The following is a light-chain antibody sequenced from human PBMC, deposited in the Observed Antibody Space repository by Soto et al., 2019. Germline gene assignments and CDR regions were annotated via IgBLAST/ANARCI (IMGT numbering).Light chain of an antibody. CDR1: QSVSNK. CDR2: AAD. J-gene: IGKJ1*01. V-gene: IGKV3-15*01. CDR3: KQYNNWPPWT. Sequence: EVVMRQSPATLSVSPGETATLSCRSSQSVSNKLAWYQQIPGQAPRLLIYAADTRATGIPDRFSGSGSGREFTLTISSLQSEDFAVYYCKQYNNWPPWTFGQGTKVEVK.